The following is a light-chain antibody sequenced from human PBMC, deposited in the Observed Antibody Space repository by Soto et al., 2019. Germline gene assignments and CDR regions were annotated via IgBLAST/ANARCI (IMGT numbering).Light chain of an antibody. CDR2: DDD. CDR3: GSWDSSLSAYV. Sequence: QSVLTQPPSVSAAPGQKVTISCSGSSSNIGGNSVSWYQQLPGTAPKLLIYDDDKRPSGIPDRFSGSKSGTSATLGITGFQTGDEGDYYCGSWDSSLSAYVFATGTKVTVL. CDR1: SSNIGGNS. V-gene: IGLV1-51*01. J-gene: IGLJ1*01.